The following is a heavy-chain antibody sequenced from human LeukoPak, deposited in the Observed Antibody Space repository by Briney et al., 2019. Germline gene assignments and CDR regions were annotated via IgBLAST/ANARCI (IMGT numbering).Heavy chain of an antibody. D-gene: IGHD3-10*01. V-gene: IGHV4-34*01. Sequence: SETLSLTCAVYGGSFSGYYWSWIRQPPGKGLEWIGEINHSGSTNYNPSLKSRVTISVDTSKNQFSLKLSSVTAADTAVYFCVARVEWGIYGSGRPDTFDIWGQGTMVTVSS. CDR2: INHSGST. CDR1: GGSFSGYY. J-gene: IGHJ3*02. CDR3: VARVEWGIYGSGRPDTFDI.